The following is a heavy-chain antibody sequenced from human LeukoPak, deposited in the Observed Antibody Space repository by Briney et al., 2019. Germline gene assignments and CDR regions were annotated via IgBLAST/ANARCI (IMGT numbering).Heavy chain of an antibody. D-gene: IGHD2-2*01. V-gene: IGHV3-23*01. Sequence: GGSLRLSCAASGFTLSSYAMSWVRQAPGKGLEWVSAISGSGGSTYYADSVKGRFTISRDNSKNTLYLQMNSLRAEDTAVYYCAKDLGPRSFIVVVPAAITFDYWGQGTLVTVSS. J-gene: IGHJ4*02. CDR2: ISGSGGST. CDR3: AKDLGPRSFIVVVPAAITFDY. CDR1: GFTLSSYA.